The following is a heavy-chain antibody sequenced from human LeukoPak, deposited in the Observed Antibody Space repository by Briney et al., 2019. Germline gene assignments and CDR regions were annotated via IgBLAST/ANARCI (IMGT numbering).Heavy chain of an antibody. CDR2: IYYSGST. CDR1: GGSISSYY. CDR3: AREVPQYYDFWSGYYRGWFDP. J-gene: IGHJ5*02. D-gene: IGHD3-3*01. Sequence: ASETLSLTCTVSGGSISSYYWSWIRQPPGKGLEWVGYIYYSGSTNYNPSLKSRVTISVDTSKNQFSLKLSSVTAADTAVYYCAREVPQYYDFWSGYYRGWFDPWGQGTLVTVSS. V-gene: IGHV4-59*01.